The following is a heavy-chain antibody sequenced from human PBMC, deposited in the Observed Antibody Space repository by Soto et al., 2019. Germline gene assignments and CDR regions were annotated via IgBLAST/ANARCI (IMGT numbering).Heavy chain of an antibody. CDR1: GDSVSSNSAA. V-gene: IGHV6-1*01. D-gene: IGHD5-18*01. J-gene: IGHJ4*02. CDR3: ARVGIQLWLSVYFDY. CDR2: TYYRSKWYN. Sequence: SQTLSLTCAISGDSVSSNSAAWNWIRQSPSRGLEWLGRTYYRSKWYNDYAVSVKSRITINPDTSKNQFSLKLSSVTAADTAVYYCARVGIQLWLSVYFDYWGQGTLVTVSS.